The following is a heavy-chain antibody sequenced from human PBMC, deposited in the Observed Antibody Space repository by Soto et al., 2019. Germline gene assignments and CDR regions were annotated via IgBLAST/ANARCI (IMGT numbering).Heavy chain of an antibody. CDR3: ASGGWGSSWYEGGSRIDY. Sequence: EVQLVESGGGLVQPGGSLRLSCAASGFTFSSYDMHWVRQVAGKGLEWVSAIGVAGDTYYPDSVKGRFTISRENAKNSLYIQMNSRRAEDTAVYYCASGGWGSSWYEGGSRIDYWGQGTLVTVSS. CDR1: GFTFSSYD. V-gene: IGHV3-13*01. J-gene: IGHJ4*02. CDR2: IGVAGDT. D-gene: IGHD6-13*01.